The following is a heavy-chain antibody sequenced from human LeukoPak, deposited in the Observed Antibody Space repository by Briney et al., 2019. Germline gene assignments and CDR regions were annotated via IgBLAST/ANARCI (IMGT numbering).Heavy chain of an antibody. CDR1: GYTFTSYY. J-gene: IGHJ4*02. Sequence: ASVKVSCKASGYTFTSYYMHWGRQGPGQGLEWVGIINPSGGSTSYAQKFQGRVTMTRNKSTSTVYMDMSSLRSEDTAVYYCARGGDYRSGSYFSYWGQGTLVTVS. CDR2: INPSGGST. CDR3: ARGGDYRSGSYFSY. D-gene: IGHD3-10*01. V-gene: IGHV1-46*01.